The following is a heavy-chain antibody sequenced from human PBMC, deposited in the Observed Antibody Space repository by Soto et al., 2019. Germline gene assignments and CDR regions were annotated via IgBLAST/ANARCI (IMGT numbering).Heavy chain of an antibody. J-gene: IGHJ6*03. CDR1: XXSVASNSAX. CDR2: TYYSSRCYN. V-gene: IGHV6-1*01. Sequence: SQTLSLTCAIXXXSVASNSAXWNWXXXXXSGGLEWLGRTYYSSRCYNYYPVSVRSRITINPVTSKNQFSLHLNSVTPEDTAVYYCAGTTSLQWYYMDVWGKGTTVTVS. D-gene: IGHD1-7*01. CDR3: AGTTSLQWYYMDV.